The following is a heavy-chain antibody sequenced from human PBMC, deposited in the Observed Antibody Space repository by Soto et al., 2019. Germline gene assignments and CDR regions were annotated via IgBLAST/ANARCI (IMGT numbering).Heavy chain of an antibody. CDR2: TRNAANSFST. CDR1: GFTFSDHY. D-gene: IGHD3-3*02. Sequence: EVQLVESGGGLVQPGGSLRLSCAASGFTFSDHYMDWVRKAPGKGLEWVGRTRNAANSFSTQYAASVKDRFTISRDGSKSSLYLQMNSLKTEDTAVYDCAIISTTRTYYFGYWGQGSVVTVSS. CDR3: AIISTTRTYYFGY. V-gene: IGHV3-72*01. J-gene: IGHJ4*02.